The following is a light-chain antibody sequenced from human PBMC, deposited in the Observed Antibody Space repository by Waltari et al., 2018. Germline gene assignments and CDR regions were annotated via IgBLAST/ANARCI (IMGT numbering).Light chain of an antibody. CDR1: QSISNF. V-gene: IGKV1-39*01. CDR2: DTS. CDR3: QQSYRTPLT. Sequence: DIQLTRPPSSLSSFSGDRVTTPCRASQSISNFLTCYQQKPGKAPSLLIYDTSSLQSGVPSRFSGSGSGTDFTLTISSLQPEDFATYFCQQSYRTPLTFGGGTKVEIK. J-gene: IGKJ4*01.